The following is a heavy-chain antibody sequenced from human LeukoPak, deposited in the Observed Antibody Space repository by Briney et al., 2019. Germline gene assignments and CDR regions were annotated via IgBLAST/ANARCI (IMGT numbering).Heavy chain of an antibody. D-gene: IGHD3-10*01. J-gene: IGHJ4*02. CDR2: INPSGGST. CDR3: ARVTMVRGVIIMKSFDY. CDR1: GYTFTSYY. V-gene: IGHV1-46*01. Sequence: ASVKVSCKASGYTFTSYYIHWVRQAPGQGLEWMGIINPSGGSTSYAQKFQGRVTMTRDTSTSTVYMELSSLRSDDTAVYYCARVTMVRGVIIMKSFDYWGQGTLVTVSS.